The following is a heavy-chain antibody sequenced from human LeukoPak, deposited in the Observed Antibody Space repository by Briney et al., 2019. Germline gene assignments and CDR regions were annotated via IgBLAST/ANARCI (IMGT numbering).Heavy chain of an antibody. Sequence: SVKASCKASGGTSSSYAISRVRRAPGQGLEWLGGIIPIFGTANYAQKLQGRVTITADESTSTAYMELSSLRSEDTAVYYCARLNPTYTGSGSAYSWGQGTLVTVSS. V-gene: IGHV1-69*13. CDR1: GGTSSSYA. CDR3: ARLNPTYTGSGSAYS. CDR2: IIPIFGTA. D-gene: IGHD3-10*01. J-gene: IGHJ5*02.